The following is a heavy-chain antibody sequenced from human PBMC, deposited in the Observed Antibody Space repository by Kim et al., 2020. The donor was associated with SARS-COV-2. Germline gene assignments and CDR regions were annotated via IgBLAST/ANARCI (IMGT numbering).Heavy chain of an antibody. D-gene: IGHD6-13*01. CDR2: ISDDGSNK. CDR3: ARDPPGRPTIAAAGDGMDV. Sequence: GGSLRLSCAASGFTFSSYAMHWVRQAPGKGLEWVAVISDDGSNKYYADSVKGQFTISRDNSKNTLYLQMNSLRAEDTAVYYCARDPPGRPTIAAAGDGMDVWGQGTTVTVSS. V-gene: IGHV3-30*04. CDR1: GFTFSSYA. J-gene: IGHJ6*02.